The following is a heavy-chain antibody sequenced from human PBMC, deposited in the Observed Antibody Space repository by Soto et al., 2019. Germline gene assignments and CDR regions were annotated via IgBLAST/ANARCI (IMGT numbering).Heavy chain of an antibody. J-gene: IGHJ4*02. CDR2: ISYSGST. CDR3: ARQDTSGYAFDY. Sequence: SETLSLTCTVSGASITTYYWNWIRQSPGKGLEWIGYISYSGSTNYNPSLKSRVTISVDTSKNQFSLKLSSVTAADTAVYYCARQDTSGYAFDYWGQGTLVTVSS. D-gene: IGHD3-22*01. CDR1: GASITTYY. V-gene: IGHV4-59*08.